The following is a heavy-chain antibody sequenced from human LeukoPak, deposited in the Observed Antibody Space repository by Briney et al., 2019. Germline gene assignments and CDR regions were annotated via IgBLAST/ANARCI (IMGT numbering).Heavy chain of an antibody. CDR3: ARQEGSPYYYYYMDV. CDR1: GYTFTGYY. V-gene: IGHV1-2*02. Sequence: ASVKVSCKASGYTFTGYYMHWVRQAPGQGLEWMGWINPNSGGTNYAQKFQGRVTMTRDTSISTAYMELSRLRSDDTAVYYCARQEGSPYYYYYMDVWGKGTTVTVSS. CDR2: INPNSGGT. J-gene: IGHJ6*03. D-gene: IGHD2-15*01.